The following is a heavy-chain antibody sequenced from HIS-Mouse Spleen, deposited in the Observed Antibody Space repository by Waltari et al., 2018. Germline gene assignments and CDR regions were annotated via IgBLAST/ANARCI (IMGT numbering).Heavy chain of an antibody. Sequence: QAPGKGLEWVSYISSSGSTIYYADSVKGRFTISRDNAKNSLYLQMTSLRAEDTAVYYCARGGAFYYGSGSYYNYWGQGTLVTVSS. D-gene: IGHD3-10*01. V-gene: IGHV3-11*01. CDR3: ARGGAFYYGSGSYYNY. CDR2: ISSSGSTI. J-gene: IGHJ4*02.